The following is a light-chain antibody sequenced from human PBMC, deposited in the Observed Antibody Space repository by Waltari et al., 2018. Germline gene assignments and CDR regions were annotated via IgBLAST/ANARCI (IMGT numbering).Light chain of an antibody. CDR2: RNY. V-gene: IGLV1-47*01. J-gene: IGLJ3*02. Sequence: QSVLTQPPSVSGTPGQRVPISCSGTTSNIGSTSVYWYQQLPGTAPKLLIYRNYQRPSGVPTRFSGSRSGTSASLAISGLQSEDEADYYCATWDDTLSGPRVFGGGTRLTVL. CDR1: TSNIGSTS. CDR3: ATWDDTLSGPRV.